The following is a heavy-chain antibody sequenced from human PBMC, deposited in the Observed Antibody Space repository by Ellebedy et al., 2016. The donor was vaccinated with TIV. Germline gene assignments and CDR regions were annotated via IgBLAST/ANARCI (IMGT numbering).Heavy chain of an antibody. CDR3: ARDFLRAPDGSESYNNWFDP. CDR2: NFGTA. J-gene: IGHJ5*02. Sequence: NFGTANYAQKFQDRVTITADESTRTAYMELSSLRSEDTAVYYCARDFLRAPDGSESYNNWFDPWGQGTLVTVSS. D-gene: IGHD3-10*01. V-gene: IGHV1-69*01.